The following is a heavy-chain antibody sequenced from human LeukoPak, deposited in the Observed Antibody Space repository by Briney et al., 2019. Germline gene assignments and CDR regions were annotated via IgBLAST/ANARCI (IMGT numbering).Heavy chain of an antibody. J-gene: IGHJ3*02. V-gene: IGHV4-4*07. CDR3: ARCESDYDFWSGSTDAFDI. CDR2: IYTSGST. CDR1: GGSISSYY. Sequence: SETLSLTCTVSGGSISSYYWSWIRQPAGKGLEWIGRIYTSGSTNYNPSLKSRVTMSVDTSKNQFSLKLSSVTAADTAVHYCARCESDYDFWSGSTDAFDIWGQGTMVTVSS. D-gene: IGHD3-3*01.